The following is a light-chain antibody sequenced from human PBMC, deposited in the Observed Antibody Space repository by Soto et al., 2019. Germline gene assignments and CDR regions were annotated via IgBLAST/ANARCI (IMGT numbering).Light chain of an antibody. CDR3: QQFSSYTLT. J-gene: IGKJ4*01. V-gene: IGKV1-12*01. CDR1: QYSSSY. Sequence: DIQMTQSPSSVSASVGARVTISCRASQYSSSYLAWYQQKPGKAPRLMIYAASYLQSGVPSRFSGSGSGTDFTLTINSLQPEDVAVYYCQQFSSYTLTFGGGTKVDI. CDR2: AAS.